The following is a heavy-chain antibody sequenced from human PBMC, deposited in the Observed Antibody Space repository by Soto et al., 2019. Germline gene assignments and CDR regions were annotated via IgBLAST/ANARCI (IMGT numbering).Heavy chain of an antibody. Sequence: SETLSLTCAVSGGSISSGGYSWSWIRQPPGKGLEWIGYIYHSGSTYYNPSLKSRVTISVDRSKNQFSLKLSSVTAADTAVYYCARNTVTTFNYFDYWGQGTLATVSS. D-gene: IGHD4-4*01. V-gene: IGHV4-30-2*01. CDR1: GGSISSGGYS. J-gene: IGHJ4*02. CDR2: IYHSGST. CDR3: ARNTVTTFNYFDY.